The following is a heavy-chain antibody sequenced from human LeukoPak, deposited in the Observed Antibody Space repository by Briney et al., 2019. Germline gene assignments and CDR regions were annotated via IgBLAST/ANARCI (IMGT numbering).Heavy chain of an antibody. D-gene: IGHD2-2*01. CDR3: ARVYCSSTSCLFDY. CDR2: VHTSGST. Sequence: SETLSLPCTVSGGSISSYYWSWIRQPAGKGLEWIGRVHTSGSTNYNPSLKSRVTMSVDTSKNQFSLKLSSVTAADTAVYYCARVYCSSTSCLFDYWGQGTLVTVSS. J-gene: IGHJ4*02. V-gene: IGHV4-4*07. CDR1: GGSISSYY.